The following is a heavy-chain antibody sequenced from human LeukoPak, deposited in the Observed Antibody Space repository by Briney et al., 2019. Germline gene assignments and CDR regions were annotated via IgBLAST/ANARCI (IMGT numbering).Heavy chain of an antibody. J-gene: IGHJ4*02. CDR3: ARVVRDIVVVPAALDRFDY. Sequence: SQTLSLTCTVSGGSISSGDSYWSWIRQPPGMGLECIGYIYYTGSTYYNPSLKSRVTISVDTSKNQFSLKLSSVTAADTAVCYCARVVRDIVVVPAALDRFDYWGQGTLVTVSS. V-gene: IGHV4-30-4*08. D-gene: IGHD2-2*01. CDR2: IYYTGST. CDR1: GGSISSGDSY.